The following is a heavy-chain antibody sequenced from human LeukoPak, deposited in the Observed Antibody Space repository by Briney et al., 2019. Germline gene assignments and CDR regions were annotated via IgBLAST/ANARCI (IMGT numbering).Heavy chain of an antibody. D-gene: IGHD6-13*01. Sequence: GGSLRLSCAASGFIFSAYSMNWVRRAPGKGLEWISYIWSTGEYIYYADSVKGRFTISRDNARTSVYLQMNSLRVEDTAIYYCAREYDSRARFDSWGQGTLVTVSS. CDR3: AREYDSRARFDS. V-gene: IGHV3-21*05. J-gene: IGHJ4*02. CDR2: IWSTGEYI. CDR1: GFIFSAYS.